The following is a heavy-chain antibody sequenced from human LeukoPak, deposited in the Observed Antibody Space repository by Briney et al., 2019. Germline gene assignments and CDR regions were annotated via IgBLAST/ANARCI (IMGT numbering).Heavy chain of an antibody. CDR2: FDPEDGET. CDR1: GYTLTELS. V-gene: IGHV1-24*01. CDR3: ARDSLNSGFGRFFDP. Sequence: APVKVSCKVSGYTLTELSMHWVRQAPGKGLEWMGGFDPEDGETIYAQKFQGRVTMTEDTSTDTAYMELSSLRSEDTAVYYCARDSLNSGFGRFFDPWGQGTLVTVSS. D-gene: IGHD6-19*01. J-gene: IGHJ5*02.